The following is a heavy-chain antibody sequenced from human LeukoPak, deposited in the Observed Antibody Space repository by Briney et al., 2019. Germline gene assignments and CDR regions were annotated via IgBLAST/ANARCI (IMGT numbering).Heavy chain of an antibody. CDR3: TRLRYFDWLEAFDI. D-gene: IGHD3-9*01. CDR2: IKIKTDGGTT. V-gene: IGHV3-15*01. CDR1: GFIFSNAW. Sequence: GGSLRLSCAASGFIFSNAWMNWVRQAPGKGLEWVGRIKIKTDGGTTDYAAPVKGRFTISRDDSKNTLYLQMNSLKIEDTAVYYCTRLRYFDWLEAFDIWGQGTMVTVSS. J-gene: IGHJ3*02.